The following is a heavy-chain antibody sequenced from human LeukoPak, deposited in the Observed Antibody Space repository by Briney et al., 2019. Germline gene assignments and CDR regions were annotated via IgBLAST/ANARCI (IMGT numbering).Heavy chain of an antibody. CDR3: ARDQNIAGRPDY. CDR1: GYTFPDYG. Sequence: ASVKVSCKASGYTFPDYGISWVRQAPGQGPEWVGWISGYNGHTNYAQKFQGRVTMTTDTSTSTVYMELRTLRSDDTAVYYCARDQNIAGRPDYWGQGTLVTVSS. V-gene: IGHV1-18*01. D-gene: IGHD6-6*01. CDR2: ISGYNGHT. J-gene: IGHJ4*02.